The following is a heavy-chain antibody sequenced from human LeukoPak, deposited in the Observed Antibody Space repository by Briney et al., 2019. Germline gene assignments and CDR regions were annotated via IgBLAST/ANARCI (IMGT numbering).Heavy chain of an antibody. CDR2: VSYDGTKI. CDR1: GFTLTSYT. V-gene: IGHV3-30-3*01. D-gene: IGHD5-18*01. Sequence: GGSLRLPCATSGFTLTSYTMPWVRQAPGKGLEWVAVVSYDGTKISYADSVKGRFTMSRDISKNTLYLQMNSLKPEDSALYYCARDRVQIWSYVGTFDSWGQGTLVTVSS. J-gene: IGHJ4*02. CDR3: ARDRVQIWSYVGTFDS.